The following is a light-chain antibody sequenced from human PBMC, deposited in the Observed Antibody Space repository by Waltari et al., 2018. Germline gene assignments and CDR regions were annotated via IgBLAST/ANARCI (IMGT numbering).Light chain of an antibody. CDR1: LTVSSY. CDR2: AAS. CDR3: QQHNSQPYT. V-gene: IGKV1-17*01. J-gene: IGKJ2*01. Sequence: DIQMTHSPPSLSASLGDRVPLTCRASLTVSSYLAWYQQKPGKAPKLLIYAASSLASGVPARFSGSGSGTEFTLTISSLEPEDFATYYCQQHNSQPYTFGQGTKVEIK.